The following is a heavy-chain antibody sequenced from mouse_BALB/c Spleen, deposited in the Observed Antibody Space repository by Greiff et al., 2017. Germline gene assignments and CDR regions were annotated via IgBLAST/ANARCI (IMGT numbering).Heavy chain of an antibody. D-gene: IGHD2-4*01. CDR1: GFSLSTSGMS. V-gene: IGHV8-8*01. J-gene: IGHJ4*01. Sequence: QVTLKESGPGILQPSQTLSLTCSFSGFSLSTSGMSVGWLRPPSGKGLEWLAHSWWNDDKYYNPALKSRLTVSKDTSNNQVFLKIARVVTADTATDYCARKGGIYYDYVDYALDYWGQGTSVTVSS. CDR2: SWWNDDK. CDR3: ARKGGIYYDYVDYALDY.